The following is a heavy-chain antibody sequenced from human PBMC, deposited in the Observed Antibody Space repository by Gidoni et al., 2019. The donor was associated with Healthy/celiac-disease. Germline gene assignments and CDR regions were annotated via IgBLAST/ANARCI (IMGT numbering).Heavy chain of an antibody. CDR2: INHSGST. J-gene: IGHJ4*02. D-gene: IGHD3-3*01. V-gene: IGHV4-34*01. Sequence: QVQLQQWGAGLLKPSETLSLTCAVYGGSFRGYYGSWIRQPPWKGLEWFGEINHSGSTNYNPSLTSVFTISVATANNQFSLKLSSVTAADTAVYYCARGRRYDFWSANAPFDYWGQGTLVTVSS. CDR3: ARGRRYDFWSANAPFDY. CDR1: GGSFRGYY.